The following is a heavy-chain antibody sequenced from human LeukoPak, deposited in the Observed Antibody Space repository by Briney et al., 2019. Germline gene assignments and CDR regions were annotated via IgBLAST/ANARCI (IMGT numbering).Heavy chain of an antibody. Sequence: GASVTVSCTASGYTFSTHWMHWVRQATGQGLEWMGWMNPNSGNTGYAQKFQGRVTMTRNTSISTAYMELSSLRSEDTAAYYCARGSSLDYYDSSGLSGYWGQGTLVTVSS. J-gene: IGHJ4*02. D-gene: IGHD3-22*01. V-gene: IGHV1-8*02. CDR2: MNPNSGNT. CDR3: ARGSSLDYYDSSGLSGY. CDR1: GYTFSTHW.